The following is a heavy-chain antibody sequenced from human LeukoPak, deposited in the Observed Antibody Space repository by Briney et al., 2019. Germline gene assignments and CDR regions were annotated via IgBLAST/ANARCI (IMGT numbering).Heavy chain of an antibody. CDR3: ARVDGCDPDTGYFDY. CDR1: GGSISSGDYY. J-gene: IGHJ4*02. V-gene: IGHV4-30-4*08. D-gene: IGHD5-12*01. CDR2: IYYSGST. Sequence: SETLSLTCTVSGGSISSGDYYWSWIRQPPGKGLEWIGYIYYSGSTYYNPSLKSRVTISVDTPKNQFSLKLSSVTAADTAVYYCARVDGCDPDTGYFDYWGQGTLVTVSS.